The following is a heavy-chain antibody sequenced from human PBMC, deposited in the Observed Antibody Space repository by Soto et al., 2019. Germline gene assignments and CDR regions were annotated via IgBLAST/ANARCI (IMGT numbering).Heavy chain of an antibody. V-gene: IGHV3-15*07. D-gene: IGHD2-15*01. Sequence: SGGSLRLSCAASGFTFSNAWMNWVRQAPGKGLEWVGRIKSKTDGGTTDYAAPVKDRFTISRDDSKNTLYLQMNSLKTEDTAVYYCATHWGLGFCSGGTCLYYYYYYGMDVWGQGTTVTVSS. CDR1: GFTFSNAW. CDR2: IKSKTDGGTT. J-gene: IGHJ6*02. CDR3: ATHWGLGFCSGGTCLYYYYYYGMDV.